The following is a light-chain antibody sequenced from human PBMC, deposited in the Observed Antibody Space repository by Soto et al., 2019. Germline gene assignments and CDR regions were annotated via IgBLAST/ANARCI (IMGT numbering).Light chain of an antibody. CDR3: QQRNYWQVT. J-gene: IGKJ5*01. V-gene: IGKV3-11*01. Sequence: IVLTQSPVTLSLSPGEISTLSCMASQSISGYLAWYQQKPGQAPRLLIYDVSNRATGIPARFSGSGSGTDFTLTISSLEPEDFAIYYCQQRNYWQVTFGQGTRLEIK. CDR2: DVS. CDR1: QSISGY.